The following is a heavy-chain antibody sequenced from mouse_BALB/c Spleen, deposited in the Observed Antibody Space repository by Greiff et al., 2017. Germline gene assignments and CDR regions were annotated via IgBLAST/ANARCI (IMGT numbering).Heavy chain of an antibody. D-gene: IGHD6-2*01. CDR2: ISSGGSYT. CDR1: GFTFSSYA. V-gene: IGHV5-9-3*01. Sequence: EVQLVESGGGLVKPGGSLKLSCAASGFTFSSYAMSWVRQTPEKRLEWVATISSGGSYTYYPDSVKGRFTISRDNAKNTLYLQMSSLRSEDTAMHYCARLSYYDAMDYWGQGTSVTVSS. J-gene: IGHJ4*01. CDR3: ARLSYYDAMDY.